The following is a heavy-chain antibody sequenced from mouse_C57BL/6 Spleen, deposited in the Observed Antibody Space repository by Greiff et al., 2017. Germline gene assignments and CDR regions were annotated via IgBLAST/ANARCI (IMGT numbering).Heavy chain of an antibody. V-gene: IGHV2-2*01. Sequence: VQLQQSGPGLVQPSQRLSITCTVSGFSLTSYGVHWVRQSPGKGLEWLGEIWSGGSTDYNAAFISRLSISQDNSKSQVFLNMNSLQAVDTAIYYFAINGKDYYSNWYFDVWGTGTTVTVSS. J-gene: IGHJ1*03. CDR1: GFSLTSYG. CDR3: AINGKDYYSNWYFDV. CDR2: IWSGGST. D-gene: IGHD2-5*01.